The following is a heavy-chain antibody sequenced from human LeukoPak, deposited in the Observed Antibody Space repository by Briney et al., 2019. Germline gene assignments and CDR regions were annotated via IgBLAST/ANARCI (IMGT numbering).Heavy chain of an antibody. CDR1: GFSVSNYY. CDR3: ARCYYDGSGFYYYFDY. CDR2: IYSGGNT. V-gene: IGHV3-53*01. D-gene: IGHD3-22*01. Sequence: GGSLRLSCAAYGFSVSNYYMSWVRQAPGKGLEWVSVIYSGGNTYYTDSVKGRFTISRDNPKNTVFLQMGSLRGEDTAVYYCARCYYDGSGFYYYFDYWGQGTLVTVSS. J-gene: IGHJ4*02.